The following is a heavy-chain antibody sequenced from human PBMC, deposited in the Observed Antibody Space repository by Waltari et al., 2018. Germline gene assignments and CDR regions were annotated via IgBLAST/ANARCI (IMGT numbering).Heavy chain of an antibody. CDR1: GGSFSGYY. CDR3: ARHRLGYCSGGSCYPYYFDY. D-gene: IGHD2-15*01. J-gene: IGHJ4*02. CDR2: INHSGST. Sequence: QVQLQQWGAGLLKPSETLSLTCAVYGGSFSGYYWSWIRQPPGKGLEWIGEINHSGSTNYNPSLRRRVTSSVDTSKNHVSLKRSSVTAADTAVYYCARHRLGYCSGGSCYPYYFDYWGQGTLVTVSS. V-gene: IGHV4-34*01.